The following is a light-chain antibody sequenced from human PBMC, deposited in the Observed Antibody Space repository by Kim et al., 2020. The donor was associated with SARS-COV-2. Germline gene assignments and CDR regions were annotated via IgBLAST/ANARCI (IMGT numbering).Light chain of an antibody. J-gene: IGKJ4*01. CDR2: GAS. V-gene: IGKV3-15*01. CDR1: QSVRSN. CDR3: QQYNNWPPLT. Sequence: EIVMTQSPPTLFVSPGERATLSCRASQSVRSNLAWYQQKPGQAPRLLIYGASTRATGIPARFSGSGSGTEFTLTINSLQSEDFAVYYCQQYNNWPPLTFGGGTKVDIK.